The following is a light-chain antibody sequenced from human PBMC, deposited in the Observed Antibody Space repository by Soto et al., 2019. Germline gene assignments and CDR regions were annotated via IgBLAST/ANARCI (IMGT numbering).Light chain of an antibody. CDR2: RAS. CDR3: QQFSSYPLT. Sequence: DIVMTQSPATLFVSPGERATLSCRASQSVRSDLAWYQQKPGQAPKVLIYRASSRATGIPDRFSGSGSGTDFTLTISRLEPEDFAVYYCQQFSSYPLTFGGGTKVDIK. J-gene: IGKJ4*01. V-gene: IGKV3D-15*01. CDR1: QSVRSD.